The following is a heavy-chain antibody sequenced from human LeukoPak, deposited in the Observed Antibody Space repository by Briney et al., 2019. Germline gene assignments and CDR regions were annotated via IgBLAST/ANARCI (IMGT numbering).Heavy chain of an antibody. CDR1: GGSISGYY. J-gene: IGHJ4*02. Sequence: KPSETLSLTGTVSGGSISGYYWSWIRQPPGKGLEWIGYIYYSGSTNYNSSLKSRVTISLDTSKNQFSLKLNSVTAADTAVYYCARHRYSSSWYIDYWGQGTLVTVSS. CDR2: IYYSGST. CDR3: ARHRYSSSWYIDY. V-gene: IGHV4-59*01. D-gene: IGHD6-13*01.